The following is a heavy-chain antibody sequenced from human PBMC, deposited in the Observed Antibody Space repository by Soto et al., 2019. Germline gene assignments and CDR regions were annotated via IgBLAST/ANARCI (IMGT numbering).Heavy chain of an antibody. CDR1: EFTFSSYA. J-gene: IGHJ4*02. Sequence: GGSLRLSCAASEFTFSSYAMSWVRQAPGKGLEWVSAIGSSGGSTYYADSVKGRFTISRDNSKNTLYLQMNSLRAEDTAVYYCAKTVSGTLDYWGQGTLVTVSS. V-gene: IGHV3-23*01. D-gene: IGHD6-13*01. CDR3: AKTVSGTLDY. CDR2: IGSSGGST.